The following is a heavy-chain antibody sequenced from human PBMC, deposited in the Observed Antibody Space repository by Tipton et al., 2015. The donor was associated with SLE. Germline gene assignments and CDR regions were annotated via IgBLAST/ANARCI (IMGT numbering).Heavy chain of an antibody. D-gene: IGHD3-9*01. J-gene: IGHJ6*02. V-gene: IGHV1-18*01. CDR2: ISAFSSDK. CDR3: AREGYYDILTGLRGYYGMDV. CDR1: NSTYSSYG. Sequence: QSGAEVKKPGASMKVSCKVSNSTYSSYGISWVRQAPGQGLEWMGWISAFSSDKWYAQKFQGRLTMTTDTSTSTTYMDLRSLRSDDTAVYYCAREGYYDILTGLRGYYGMDVWGQGTSVTVSS.